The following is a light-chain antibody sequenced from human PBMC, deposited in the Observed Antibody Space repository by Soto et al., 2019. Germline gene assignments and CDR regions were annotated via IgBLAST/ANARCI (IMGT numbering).Light chain of an antibody. J-gene: IGKJ1*01. CDR3: QQYGSSLWT. Sequence: EIVLTQSPGTLSLSPGERATLSCRASQSVSSSYLAWYQQKPGQAPRLLIYGASSRATGIPDRFSGSGSGTDFTLSISRLEPDDFAVYYYQQYGSSLWTFVQGTKVEIK. CDR1: QSVSSSY. CDR2: GAS. V-gene: IGKV3-20*01.